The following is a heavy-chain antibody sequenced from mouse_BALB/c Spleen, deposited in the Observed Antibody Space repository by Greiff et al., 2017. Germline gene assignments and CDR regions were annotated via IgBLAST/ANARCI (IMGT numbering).Heavy chain of an antibody. CDR1: GYTFTSYV. CDR2: INPYNDGT. J-gene: IGHJ3*01. D-gene: IGHD2-4*01. CDR3: ARVVYYDYDGFAY. V-gene: IGHV1-14*01. Sequence: SGPELVKPGASVKMSCKASGYTFTSYVMHWVKQKPGQGLEWIGYINPYNDGTKYNEKFKGKATLTSDKSSSTAYMELSSLTSEDSAVYYCARVVYYDYDGFAYWGQGTLVTVSA.